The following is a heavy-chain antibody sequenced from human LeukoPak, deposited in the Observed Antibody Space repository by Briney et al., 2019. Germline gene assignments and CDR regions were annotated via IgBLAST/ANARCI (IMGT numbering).Heavy chain of an antibody. Sequence: GASVKVSCKASGGTFSSYAISWVRQAPGQGLEWMGRVIPILGIANYAQKFQGRVTITADKSTSTAYMELSSLGSEDTAVYYCTYYYDSSGYYEATDYWGQGTLVTVSS. D-gene: IGHD3-22*01. CDR1: GGTFSSYA. J-gene: IGHJ4*02. CDR3: TYYYDSSGYYEATDY. V-gene: IGHV1-69*04. CDR2: VIPILGIA.